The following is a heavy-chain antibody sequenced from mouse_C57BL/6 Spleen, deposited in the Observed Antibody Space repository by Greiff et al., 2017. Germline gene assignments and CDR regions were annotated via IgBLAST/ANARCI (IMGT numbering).Heavy chain of an antibody. J-gene: IGHJ2*01. CDR3: TRDLFDY. Sequence: SGAELVRPGASVTLSCKASGYTFTDYEMHWVKQTPVHGLEWIGAIDPETGGTAYNQKFKGKAILTADKSSSTAYMELRSLTSEDSAVYYCTRDLFDYWGQGTTLTVSS. CDR1: GYTFTDYE. V-gene: IGHV1-15*01. CDR2: IDPETGGT.